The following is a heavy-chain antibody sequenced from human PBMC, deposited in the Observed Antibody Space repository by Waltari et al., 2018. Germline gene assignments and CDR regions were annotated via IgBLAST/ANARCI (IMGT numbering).Heavy chain of an antibody. CDR2: IFYSGRT. D-gene: IGHD6-19*01. CDR1: GGSLSSSSYY. CDR3: ATLFSSGWPKGLCDS. V-gene: IGHV4-39*01. J-gene: IGHJ4*02. Sequence: QLQLQESGPGLVKPSETLSLTCTVSGGSLSSSSYYWGWIRQPPGKGLAWIGSIFYSGRTYENPALKRRITIAVDTSKNQFSLKLNCVTAADTAVYYCATLFSSGWPKGLCDSWGQGTLVTVSS.